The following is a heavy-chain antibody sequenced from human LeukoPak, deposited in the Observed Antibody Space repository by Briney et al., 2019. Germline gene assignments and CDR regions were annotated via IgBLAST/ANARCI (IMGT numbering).Heavy chain of an antibody. V-gene: IGHV3-11*04. Sequence: PGGSLRLSCAASGFTFSDYYMSWIRQAPGKGLEWASYISSSGSAIFYADSVKGRFTISRDNAKNSLYLQMNSLRAEDTAVYYCARDSNGYCYFDYWGQGTLVTVSS. CDR3: ARDSNGYCYFDY. D-gene: IGHD3-22*01. J-gene: IGHJ4*02. CDR2: ISSSGSAI. CDR1: GFTFSDYY.